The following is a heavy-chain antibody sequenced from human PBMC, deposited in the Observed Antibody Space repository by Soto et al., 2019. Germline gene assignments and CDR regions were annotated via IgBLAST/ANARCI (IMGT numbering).Heavy chain of an antibody. CDR1: GYAFNKHG. CDR2: ISTDSDRA. J-gene: IGHJ3*02. V-gene: IGHV1-18*01. Sequence: QIQLVQSGAEVKKAGASVKVSCKASGYAFNKHGISWVRQAPGQGLEWLGWISTDSDRADYAQKFQGRLTMSTDTSTTTAYMYLRSLRSDDTAIYFCVRDRDCSRCSCLDSLDIWGQGTRVSVSS. CDR3: VRDRDCSRCSCLDSLDI. D-gene: IGHD2-15*01.